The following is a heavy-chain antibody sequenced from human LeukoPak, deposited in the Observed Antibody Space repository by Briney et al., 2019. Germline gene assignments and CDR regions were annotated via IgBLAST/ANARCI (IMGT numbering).Heavy chain of an antibody. CDR1: GGSISSYY. CDR2: IYYSGST. Sequence: SETLSLTCTVSGGSISSYYWSWIRQPPGKGLEWIGYIYYSGSTNYNPSLKSRVTISVDTSKNQFSLKLSSVTAADTAVYYCARHRARGYGSGSYYPAFDIWGQGTMVTVSS. V-gene: IGHV4-59*08. J-gene: IGHJ3*02. CDR3: ARHRARGYGSGSYYPAFDI. D-gene: IGHD3-10*01.